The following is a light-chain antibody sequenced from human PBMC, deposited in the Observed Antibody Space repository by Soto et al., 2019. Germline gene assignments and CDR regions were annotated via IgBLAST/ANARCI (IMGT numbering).Light chain of an antibody. CDR3: HQIHSAWT. CDR2: GAS. Sequence: DIQMTQSPSSLSASVGDRVTLTCRASQSISSFLNWYQQKPGKAPKVLIYGASSLQTGVPSRFSGSGSVTDFTLTISRLQPEDSATYYCHQIHSAWTFGQGTKVEI. V-gene: IGKV1-39*01. CDR1: QSISSF. J-gene: IGKJ1*01.